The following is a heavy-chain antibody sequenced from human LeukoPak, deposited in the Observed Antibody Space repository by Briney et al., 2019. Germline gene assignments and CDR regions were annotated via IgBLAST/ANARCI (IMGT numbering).Heavy chain of an antibody. CDR3: AKGGSTNFYYGDV. J-gene: IGHJ6*02. CDR1: GASISSHK. V-gene: IGHV4-4*07. CDR2: IFASGST. Sequence: PSETLSLTCTVSGASISSHKWSWIRQPAGKGLEWIGRIFASGSTNYNPSLESRVTISVDTSKNQFSLKLSSVTAADTAVYYCAKGGSTNFYYGDVWGQGTTVTVSS. D-gene: IGHD2/OR15-2a*01.